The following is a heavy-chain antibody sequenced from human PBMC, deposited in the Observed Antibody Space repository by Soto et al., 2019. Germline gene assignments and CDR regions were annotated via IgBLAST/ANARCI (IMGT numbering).Heavy chain of an antibody. CDR2: IYWDDDK. D-gene: IGHD3-3*01. Sequence: QITLKESGPPLVKPTQTLTLTCTFSGFSLSTSGVGVGWIRQPPGKALEWLALIYWDDDKRYRPSLKSTLTITKDTSKNQVVLTMTNMDPVDTATYYCALESITIFGAVQNDYWGQGTLVTVSS. J-gene: IGHJ4*02. CDR3: ALESITIFGAVQNDY. CDR1: GFSLSTSGVG. V-gene: IGHV2-5*02.